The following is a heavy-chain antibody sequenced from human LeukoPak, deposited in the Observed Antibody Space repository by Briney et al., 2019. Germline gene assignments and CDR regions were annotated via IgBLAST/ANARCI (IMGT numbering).Heavy chain of an antibody. CDR1: GFTFSSYG. Sequence: PGGSLRLSCAASGFTFSSYGMHWVRQAPGKGLEWVAFIRYDGGNKYYADSVKGRFTISRDNSKNTLYLQMNSLRAEDTAVYYCAKDSLRRSYYDILTGYYTPSYYFVYWGQGTLVTVSS. V-gene: IGHV3-30*02. D-gene: IGHD3-9*01. CDR2: IRYDGGNK. CDR3: AKDSLRRSYYDILTGYYTPSYYFVY. J-gene: IGHJ4*02.